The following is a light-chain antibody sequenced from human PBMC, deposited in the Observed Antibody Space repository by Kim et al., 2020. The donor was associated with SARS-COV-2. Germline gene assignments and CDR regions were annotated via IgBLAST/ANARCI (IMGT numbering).Light chain of an antibody. V-gene: IGLV2-14*03. CDR3: SSYTSSSTWV. CDR1: SSDVGAYDY. J-gene: IGLJ3*02. Sequence: GQSITLSCAGTSSDVGAYDYLSWYQQHPGKAPALMVYDVSERPSGVSYRFSGSKSGNTASLTISGLRAEDEADYYCSSYTSSSTWVFGGGTQLTVL. CDR2: DVS.